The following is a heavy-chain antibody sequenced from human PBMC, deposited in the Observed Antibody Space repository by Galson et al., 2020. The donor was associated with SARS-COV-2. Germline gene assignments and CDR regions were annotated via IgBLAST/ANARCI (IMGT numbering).Heavy chain of an antibody. D-gene: IGHD6-13*01. CDR3: ASSSWYGAPFDY. CDR2: INSSGST. V-gene: IGHV4-34*01. CDR1: GGSFSGYY. J-gene: IGHJ4*02. Sequence: SETLSLTCAVYGGSFSGYYWSWIRQPPGKGLEWIGEINSSGSTNYNPSLKSRVTISVDTSKNHFSLKLSSVTAEDTAVYYCASSSWYGAPFDYWGQGTLVTVSS.